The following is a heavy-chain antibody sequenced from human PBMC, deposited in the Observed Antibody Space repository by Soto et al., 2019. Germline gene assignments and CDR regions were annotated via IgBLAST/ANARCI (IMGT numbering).Heavy chain of an antibody. CDR2: IYYSGST. CDR1: GGSISSYY. CDR3: ARSHGDQRGTKGAFDI. Sequence: SETLSLTCTVSGGSISSYYWSWIRQPPGKGLEWIGYIYYSGSTNYNPSLKSRVTISVDTSKNQFSLKLSSVTAADTAVYYCARSHGDQRGTKGAFDIWGQGTMVTVSS. J-gene: IGHJ3*02. D-gene: IGHD4-17*01. V-gene: IGHV4-59*01.